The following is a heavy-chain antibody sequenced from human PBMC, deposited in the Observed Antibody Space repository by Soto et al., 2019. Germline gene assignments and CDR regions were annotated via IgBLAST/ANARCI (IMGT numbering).Heavy chain of an antibody. J-gene: IGHJ6*02. V-gene: IGHV4-59*01. CDR1: GGSISTYY. Sequence: QVQLQESGPGLVKPSETLSLTCTVSGGSISTYYWSWIRQPPGKGLEWIGYIYYSGSTNYNPSLKSRVTISVDTSKNQCSLKLSSVIAADTAVYYCAGTYSFTNYCGLDVWGQGTTVTVSS. CDR2: IYYSGST. CDR3: AGTYSFTNYCGLDV. D-gene: IGHD2-21*01.